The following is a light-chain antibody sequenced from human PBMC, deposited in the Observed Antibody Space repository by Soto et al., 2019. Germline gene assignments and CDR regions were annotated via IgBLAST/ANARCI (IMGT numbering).Light chain of an antibody. J-gene: IGLJ2*01. CDR1: SSDVGGYNY. CDR2: KVS. Sequence: QSVLTQPASVSGSPGQSITIPCTGTSSDVGGYNYVSWYQQHPGRAPKLVIYKVSDRPSGVSSRFSASKSGNTASLTISGLQAEDEADYYCCSHAGRGSVLFGGGTKVTVL. CDR3: CSHAGRGSVL. V-gene: IGLV2-14*01.